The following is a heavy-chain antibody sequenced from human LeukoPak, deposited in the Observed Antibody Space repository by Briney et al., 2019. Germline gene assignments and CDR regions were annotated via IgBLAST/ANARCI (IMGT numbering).Heavy chain of an antibody. Sequence: VASVKVSCKASGYTFTGYYMHWVRQAPGQGLEWMGWINPNSGGTNYAQKFQGRVTMTRDTSISTAYMELSRLRSDDTAVYYCARYPPNMIVVGHRKEHFDYWGQGTLVTVSS. CDR2: INPNSGGT. V-gene: IGHV1-2*02. J-gene: IGHJ4*02. D-gene: IGHD3-22*01. CDR1: GYTFTGYY. CDR3: ARYPPNMIVVGHRKEHFDY.